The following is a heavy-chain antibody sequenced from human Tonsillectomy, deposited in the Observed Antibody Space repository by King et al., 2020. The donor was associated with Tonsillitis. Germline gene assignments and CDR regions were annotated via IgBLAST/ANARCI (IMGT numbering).Heavy chain of an antibody. V-gene: IGHV3-7*03. J-gene: IGHJ3*02. Sequence: VQLVESGGGLVQPGGSLRLSCTASGITLSTFWMTWVRQAPGKGLEWVSDIKRDGSQKHYVDSVEGRFTISRDNAKNSLYLQMNSLRAEDTAGYYCARDMTPADGDMYYDAVDIWGRGTMVTVS. CDR1: GITLSTFW. CDR3: ARDMTPADGDMYYDAVDI. D-gene: IGHD3-10*01. CDR2: IKRDGSQK.